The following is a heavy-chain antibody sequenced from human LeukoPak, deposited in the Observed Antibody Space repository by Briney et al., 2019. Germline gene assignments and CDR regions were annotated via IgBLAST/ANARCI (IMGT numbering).Heavy chain of an antibody. CDR2: ISSGGEK. Sequence: GGSLRLSCEASGFTFSIFPMHWVGQAPGKGLEWVALISSGGEKYYSDSVKGRCTISRDNSKKMIYLQMKSVRADDTAVYYCAGDLELSAVYYFDSWGQGTLVIVSS. CDR1: GFTFSIFP. V-gene: IGHV3-30*04. J-gene: IGHJ4*02. CDR3: AGDLELSAVYYFDS. D-gene: IGHD3-3*01.